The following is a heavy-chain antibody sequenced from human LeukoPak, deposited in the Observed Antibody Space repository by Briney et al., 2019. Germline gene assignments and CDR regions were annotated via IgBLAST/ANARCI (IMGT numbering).Heavy chain of an antibody. V-gene: IGHV3-33*08. D-gene: IGHD1-26*01. J-gene: IGHJ4*02. CDR3: ARDHILYSGSFPLGY. CDR1: GFTFSSYD. CDR2: IRYDGSNK. Sequence: GGSLRLSCAASGFTFSSYDFSNYAMSWVRQAPGKGLEWVAVIRYDGSNKYYADSVKGRFTISRDNSKNTLYLQMNSLRAEDTAVYYCARDHILYSGSFPLGYWGQGTLVTVSS.